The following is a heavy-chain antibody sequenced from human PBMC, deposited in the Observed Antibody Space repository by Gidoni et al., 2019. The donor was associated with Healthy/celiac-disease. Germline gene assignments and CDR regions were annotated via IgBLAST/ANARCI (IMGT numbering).Heavy chain of an antibody. CDR2: IKQDGSEK. Sequence: EVQLVESGGGLVQPGGSLRPSCAASGFTFSSYWMSWVRQAPGKGLEWVANIKQDGSEKYYVDSVKGRFTISRDNAKNSLYLQMNSLRAEDTAVYYCARDPPYSSGWYQGELDYWGQGTLVTVSS. CDR3: ARDPPYSSGWYQGELDY. CDR1: GFTFSSYW. D-gene: IGHD6-19*01. J-gene: IGHJ4*02. V-gene: IGHV3-7*01.